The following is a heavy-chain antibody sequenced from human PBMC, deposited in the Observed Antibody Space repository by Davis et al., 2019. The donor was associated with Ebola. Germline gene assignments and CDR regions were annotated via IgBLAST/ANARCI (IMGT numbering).Heavy chain of an antibody. CDR2: IYPGDSDT. CDR1: GYSFTSYW. Sequence: GESLKISCQASGYSFTSYWIGWVRQVPGEGLQWMGIIYPGDSDTRYSPSFQGQVTISADKSISTAYLQWSSLRASDTAMYYCARGGPGDSFYYYGMDVWGQGTTVTVSS. CDR3: ARGGPGDSFYYYGMDV. D-gene: IGHD7-27*01. J-gene: IGHJ6*02. V-gene: IGHV5-51*01.